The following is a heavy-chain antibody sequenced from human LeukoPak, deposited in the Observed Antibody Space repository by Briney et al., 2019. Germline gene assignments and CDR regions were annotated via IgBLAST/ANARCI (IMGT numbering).Heavy chain of an antibody. J-gene: IGHJ4*02. CDR1: GGSFSGYY. D-gene: IGHD5-18*01. V-gene: IGHV4-34*01. CDR2: INHSGST. Sequence: SETLSLTCAVYGGSFSGYYWSWIRQPPGKGLEWIGEINHSGSTNYNPSLKSRVTISVDTSKNQFSLKLSSVTAADTAVYYCARGRGYSYGYYFDYWGRGTLVTVSS. CDR3: ARGRGYSYGYYFDY.